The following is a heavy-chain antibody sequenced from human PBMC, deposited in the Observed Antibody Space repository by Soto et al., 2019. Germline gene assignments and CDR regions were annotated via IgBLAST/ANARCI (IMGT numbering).Heavy chain of an antibody. CDR3: ARDSGEPYNWFDP. D-gene: IGHD3-10*01. V-gene: IGHV4-31*03. CDR1: GGSISSGGYY. Sequence: QVQLQESGPGLVKPSQTLSLTCTVSGGSISSGGYYWSWIRQHPGKGLEWIGYIYYSGSTYYNPSLKSRVATSKDRXKNPFSLKLSSVTAADTAVYYCARDSGEPYNWFDPWGQGTLVTVSS. CDR2: IYYSGST. J-gene: IGHJ5*02.